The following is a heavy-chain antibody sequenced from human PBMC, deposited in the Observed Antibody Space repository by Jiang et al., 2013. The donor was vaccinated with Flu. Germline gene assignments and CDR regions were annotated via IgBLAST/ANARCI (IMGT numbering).Heavy chain of an antibody. CDR2: IYTSGST. Sequence: GSGLVKPSQTLSLTCTVSGGSISSGSYYWSWIRQPAGKGLEWIGRIYTSGSTNYNPSLKSRVTISVDTSKNQFSLKLSSVTAADTAVYYCARFGYYGSGSPLFDYWGQGTLVTVSS. CDR3: ARFGYYGSGSPLFDY. CDR1: GGSISSGSYY. V-gene: IGHV4-61*02. J-gene: IGHJ4*02. D-gene: IGHD3-10*01.